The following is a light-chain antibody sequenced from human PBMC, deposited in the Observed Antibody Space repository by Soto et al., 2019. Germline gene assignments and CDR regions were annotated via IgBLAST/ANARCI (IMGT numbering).Light chain of an antibody. J-gene: IGKJ4*01. V-gene: IGKV3-11*01. Sequence: EIVMTQSPATLSVSPGERATLSCRASQSVSSYLAWYQQKPGQAPRLLIYGASNRATGIPARFSGSGSGTDFTLTISSLEPEDSAVYYCLQRSNWLTFGGGTKVDIK. CDR1: QSVSSY. CDR3: LQRSNWLT. CDR2: GAS.